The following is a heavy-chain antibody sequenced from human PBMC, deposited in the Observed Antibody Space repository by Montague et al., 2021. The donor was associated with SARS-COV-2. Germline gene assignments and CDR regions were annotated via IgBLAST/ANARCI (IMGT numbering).Heavy chain of an antibody. CDR2: IDWDDDK. CDR3: ARIRDYDILTGSYSGFDY. Sequence: PALVKPTKTLTLTCTLSGFSLSTSGMCVSWIRQPPGKALEWLALIDWDDDKYYSTSLKTRLTISKDTSKNQVVLTMTNMDPVDTATYYCARIRDYDILTGSYSGFDYWGQGTLVTVSS. CDR1: GFSLSTSGMC. J-gene: IGHJ4*02. D-gene: IGHD3-9*01. V-gene: IGHV2-70*01.